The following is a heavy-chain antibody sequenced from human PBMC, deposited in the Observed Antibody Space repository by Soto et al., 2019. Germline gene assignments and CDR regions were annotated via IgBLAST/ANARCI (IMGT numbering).Heavy chain of an antibody. Sequence: QVQLQQWGAGLLKPSETLSLTCAVYGGSFSGYYWTWIRQPPGTGLEWIGEINHSGSTNYNPSLKSSVALSVDTSKNQFSLKLTSVTAADTAVYYCARDKITGLFDYWGQGTLVTVSS. V-gene: IGHV4-34*01. D-gene: IGHD2-8*02. J-gene: IGHJ4*02. CDR3: ARDKITGLFDY. CDR2: INHSGST. CDR1: GGSFSGYY.